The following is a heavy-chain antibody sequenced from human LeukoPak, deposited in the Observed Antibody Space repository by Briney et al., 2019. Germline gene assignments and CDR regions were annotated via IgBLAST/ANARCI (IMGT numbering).Heavy chain of an antibody. Sequence: GGSLRLSCAASGFTFSSYSMNWVRQAPGKGLEWVSSISSSSSYIYYADSVKGRFTISRDNAKNSLYLQMNSLRAEDTAVYYCARFVVVVAATQSYWFDPWGQGTLVTVSS. J-gene: IGHJ5*02. CDR3: ARFVVVVAATQSYWFDP. D-gene: IGHD2-15*01. CDR1: GFTFSSYS. V-gene: IGHV3-21*01. CDR2: ISSSSSYI.